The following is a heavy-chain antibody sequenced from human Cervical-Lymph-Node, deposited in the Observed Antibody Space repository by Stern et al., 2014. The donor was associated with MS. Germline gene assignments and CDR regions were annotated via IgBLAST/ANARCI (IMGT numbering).Heavy chain of an antibody. J-gene: IGHJ4*02. CDR1: GGSISSYY. D-gene: IGHD4-23*01. V-gene: IGHV4-59*01. CDR2: IYYSGST. Sequence: QVQLVQSGPGLVKPSETLSLTCTVSGGSISSYYWSWIRQPPGTGLEWIGYIYYSGSTNYNPSLKSRVTISVDTSKNQFSLKLSSVTAADTAVYYCASGTVVTSFDYWGQGTLVTVSS. CDR3: ASGTVVTSFDY.